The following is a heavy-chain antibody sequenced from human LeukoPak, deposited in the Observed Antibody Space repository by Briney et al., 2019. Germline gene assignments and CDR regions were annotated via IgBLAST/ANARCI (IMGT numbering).Heavy chain of an antibody. CDR1: GFTFSSYG. CDR2: ISYDGTNQ. J-gene: IGHJ3*02. V-gene: IGHV3-30*18. CDR3: AKDKGGGYGNDAFDI. D-gene: IGHD3-16*01. Sequence: PGRSLRLSCAASGFTFSSYGIHWVRQAPGKGLEWVAVISYDGTNQYYADSVKGRFTISRDNSKNTLYLQMNRLKAEDTAVYYCAKDKGGGYGNDAFDIWGRGTMVTASS.